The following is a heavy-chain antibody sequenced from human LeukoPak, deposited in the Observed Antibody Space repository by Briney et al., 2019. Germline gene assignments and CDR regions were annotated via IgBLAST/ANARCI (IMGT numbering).Heavy chain of an antibody. D-gene: IGHD1-7*01. Sequence: SETLSLTCTVSGGSISSYYWSWIRQPPGKGLEWIGHIYYSGSTNYNPSLKSRVTISVDTSKNQFSLKLSSVTAADTAVYYCARVNWNYLYYYYYMDVWGKGTTVTVSS. J-gene: IGHJ6*03. V-gene: IGHV4-59*12. CDR1: GGSISSYY. CDR2: IYYSGST. CDR3: ARVNWNYLYYYYYMDV.